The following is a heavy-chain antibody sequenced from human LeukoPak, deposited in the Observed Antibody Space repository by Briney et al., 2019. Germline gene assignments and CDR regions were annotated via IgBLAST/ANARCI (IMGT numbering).Heavy chain of an antibody. CDR2: IYSGGTT. D-gene: IGHD5-18*01. V-gene: IGHV3-53*04. Sequence: PGGSLRLSCAASGFTVSTNCMTWVRQAPGKGLEWVSTIYSGGTTYNADSVMGRFTISRHNSRNTLYLQMNSLRAEDTGVYYCARVDTVMAYYFDLWGQGTLVTVSS. CDR3: ARVDTVMAYYFDL. J-gene: IGHJ4*02. CDR1: GFTVSTNC.